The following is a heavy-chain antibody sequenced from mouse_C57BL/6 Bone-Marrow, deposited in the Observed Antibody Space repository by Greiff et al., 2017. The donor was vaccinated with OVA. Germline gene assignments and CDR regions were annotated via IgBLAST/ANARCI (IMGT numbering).Heavy chain of an antibody. CDR1: GYTFTSYC. Sequence: VQLQQSGAELAKPGASVTLSCKASGYTFTSYCIHWVKQRPGRGLEWIGGIYPNSGSTKYNEKFKSKATLTADKPSSTAYMQLSSRTSEDSAVYLCVESSGYGGDRGQGAPVTVS. J-gene: IGHJ3*01. CDR2: IYPNSGST. CDR3: VESSGYGGD. D-gene: IGHD3-2*02. V-gene: IGHV1-72*01.